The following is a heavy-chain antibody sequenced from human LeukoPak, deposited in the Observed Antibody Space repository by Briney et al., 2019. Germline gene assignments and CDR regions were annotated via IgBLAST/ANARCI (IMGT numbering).Heavy chain of an antibody. CDR3: ARAKFSAYTGNPGARKSSYDMDV. D-gene: IGHD1-26*01. J-gene: IGHJ6*03. Sequence: GGSLRLSCVASGFTFSSYTMIWVRQAPGKGLEWVSSIDSRNIYIYYADSVKGRFTISRDNAKNSLYLQIHSLRAEDTAVYYCARAKFSAYTGNPGARKSSYDMDVWGKGTTVTVSS. V-gene: IGHV3-21*01. CDR1: GFTFSSYT. CDR2: IDSRNIYI.